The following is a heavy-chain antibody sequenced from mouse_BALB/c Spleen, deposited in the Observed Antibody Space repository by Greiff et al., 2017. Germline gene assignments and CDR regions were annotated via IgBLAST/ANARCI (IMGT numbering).Heavy chain of an antibody. D-gene: IGHD2-3*01. J-gene: IGHJ3*01. CDR2: IDPANGNT. V-gene: IGHV14-3*02. CDR3: ASSGWLLPFAY. CDR1: GFNIKDTY. Sequence: EVKLVESGAELVKPGASVKLSCTASGFNIKDTYMHWVKQRPEQGLEWIGRIDPANGNTKYDPKFQGKATITADTSSNTAYLQLSSLTSEDTAVYYCASSGWLLPFAYWGQGTLVTVSA.